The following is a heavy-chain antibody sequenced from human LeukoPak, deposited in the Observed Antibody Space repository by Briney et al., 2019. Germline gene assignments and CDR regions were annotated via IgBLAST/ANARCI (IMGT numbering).Heavy chain of an antibody. CDR1: GGSFSGYY. CDR3: ARGDHYDFWSDYYTQTGLFFDR. J-gene: IGHJ4*02. Sequence: SETLSLTCAVYGGSFSGYYWTWIRHTPGKGLDWIGEINYGGDTNYNPSLKSRVTISVDTSGNQFSLKMTSVTAADTAVYFCARGDHYDFWSDYYTQTGLFFDRWGQGILVTVSS. V-gene: IGHV4-34*01. CDR2: INYGGDT. D-gene: IGHD3-3*01.